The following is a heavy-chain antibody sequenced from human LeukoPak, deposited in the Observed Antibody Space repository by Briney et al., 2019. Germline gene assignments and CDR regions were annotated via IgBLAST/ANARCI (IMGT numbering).Heavy chain of an antibody. CDR2: INHSGST. CDR3: AALRFLEPGDY. D-gene: IGHD3-3*01. CDR1: GGSISSYY. J-gene: IGHJ4*02. Sequence: PSETLSLTRTVSGGSISSYYWSWIRQPPGKGLEWIGEINHSGSTNYNPSLKSRVTISVDTSKNQFSLKLSSVTAADTAVYYCAALRFLEPGDYWGQGTLVTVSS. V-gene: IGHV4-34*01.